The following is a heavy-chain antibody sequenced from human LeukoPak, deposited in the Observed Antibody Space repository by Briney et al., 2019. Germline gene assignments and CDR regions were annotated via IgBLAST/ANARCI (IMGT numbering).Heavy chain of an antibody. CDR3: ARFPVLDTAMA. CDR1: TEPFSGYY. D-gene: IGHD5-18*01. CDR2: ITHNANT. V-gene: IGHV4-34*01. Sequence: SETLSLTCAVYTEPFSGYYWAWIRQPPGGGLGWIGEITHNANTKYNPSLESRVIISVDTSKNQFSLKLNSVTAADTAVYYCARFPVLDTAMAWGQGTQVTVSS. J-gene: IGHJ5*02.